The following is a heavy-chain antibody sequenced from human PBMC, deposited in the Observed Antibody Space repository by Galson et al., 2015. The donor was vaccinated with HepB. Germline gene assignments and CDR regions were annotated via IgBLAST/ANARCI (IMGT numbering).Heavy chain of an antibody. CDR3: AKAHFGSGSYYDPDY. V-gene: IGHV3-23*01. CDR1: GFSFSSYA. Sequence: SLRLSCAAAGFSFSSYAMHWVRQAPGKGLEWVSGISGGGTTTHYADSVKGRFTISRDNSKNTLYLQVSSLRAEDSAIYYCAKAHFGSGSYYDPDYWGQGTLVTVSS. D-gene: IGHD3-10*01. J-gene: IGHJ4*02. CDR2: ISGGGTTT.